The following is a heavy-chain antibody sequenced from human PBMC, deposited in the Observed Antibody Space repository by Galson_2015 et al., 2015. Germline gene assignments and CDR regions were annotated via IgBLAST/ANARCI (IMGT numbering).Heavy chain of an antibody. J-gene: IGHJ6*03. D-gene: IGHD2-21*01. V-gene: IGHV3-13*04. CDR3: ARATYEGFYYYYYMDV. CDR1: GFTFSSYD. Sequence: SLRLSCAASGFTFSSYDMHWVRQATGKGLEWVSAIGTAGDTYYPGSVKGRFTISRENAKNSLYLQMNGLRAGDTAVYYCARATYEGFYYYYYMDVWGKGTTVTVSS. CDR2: IGTAGDT.